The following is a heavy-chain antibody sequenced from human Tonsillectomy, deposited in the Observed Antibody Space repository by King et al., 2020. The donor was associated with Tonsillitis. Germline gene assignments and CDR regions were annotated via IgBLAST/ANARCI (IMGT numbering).Heavy chain of an antibody. J-gene: IGHJ3*02. CDR3: AGASSSWGINDAFDI. D-gene: IGHD6-13*01. CDR2: ISSSGITI. Sequence: VQLVESGGGLVQPGGSLRLSCAASGFTFSVYEMNWVRQAPGKGLEWVSYISSSGITIYYADSVKGRFTIFRDNAKNSLYLQMHSLRAEDTAVYYCAGASSSWGINDAFDIWGQGTMVTVSS. V-gene: IGHV3-48*03. CDR1: GFTFSVYE.